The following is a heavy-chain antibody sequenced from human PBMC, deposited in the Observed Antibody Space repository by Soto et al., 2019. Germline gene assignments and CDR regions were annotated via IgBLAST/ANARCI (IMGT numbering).Heavy chain of an antibody. CDR1: GGSISSSTYY. Sequence: SETLSLTCTVSGGSISSSTYYWGGIRQPPGKGLEGIGRIEYSGNTNYNPSLKSRVNLSLATSKSQSSLKVSSVTAAATAVYYCARSPLRDGSNSFPRTFDYWGQGTMVTVSS. V-gene: IGHV4-39*01. D-gene: IGHD1-26*01. CDR3: ARSPLRDGSNSFPRTFDY. CDR2: IEYSGNT. J-gene: IGHJ4*02.